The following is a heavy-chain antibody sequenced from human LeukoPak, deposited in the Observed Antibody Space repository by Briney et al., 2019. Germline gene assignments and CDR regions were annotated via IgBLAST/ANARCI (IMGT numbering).Heavy chain of an antibody. Sequence: QSGGSLRLSCAASGFTFDDYTMHWVRQAPGRGLEWVSLISWDGGSTYYADSVKGRFTISRDNSKNSLYLQMNSLRAEDTALYYCAKARAGATSIFDYWGQGTLVTVSS. CDR1: GFTFDDYT. CDR3: AKARAGATSIFDY. CDR2: ISWDGGST. D-gene: IGHD1-26*01. V-gene: IGHV3-43*01. J-gene: IGHJ4*02.